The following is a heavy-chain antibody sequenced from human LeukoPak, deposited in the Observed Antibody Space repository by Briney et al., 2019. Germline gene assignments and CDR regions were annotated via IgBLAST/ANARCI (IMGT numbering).Heavy chain of an antibody. CDR1: GFTFSSYG. CDR3: ATDRNWNYFDY. J-gene: IGHJ4*02. V-gene: IGHV3-30*03. D-gene: IGHD1-1*01. CDR2: ISYDGSNQ. Sequence: GGSLRLSCAASGFTFSSYGMHWVRQAPGKGLEWVAVISYDGSNQYYADSVKGRFTISRDNSRNTLFLQMNSLRTEDTAVYYCATDRNWNYFDYWGQGTLVTVSS.